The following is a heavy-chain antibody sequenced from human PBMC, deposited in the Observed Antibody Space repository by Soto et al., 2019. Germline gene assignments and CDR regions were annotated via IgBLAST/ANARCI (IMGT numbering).Heavy chain of an antibody. CDR1: GFTFSSYA. V-gene: IGHV3-30-3*01. CDR2: ISYDGSNK. J-gene: IGHJ6*02. CDR3: ARDLTAVAGSYYYYGMDV. Sequence: GGSLRLSCAASGFTFSSYAMHWVRQAPGKGLEWVAVISYDGSNKYYADSVKGRFTISRDNSKNTLYLQMNSLRAEDTAVYYCARDLTAVAGSYYYYGMDVWGQGTTVTVSS. D-gene: IGHD6-19*01.